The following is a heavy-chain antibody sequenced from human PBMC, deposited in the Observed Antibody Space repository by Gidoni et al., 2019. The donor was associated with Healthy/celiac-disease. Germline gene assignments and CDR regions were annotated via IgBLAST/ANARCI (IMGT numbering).Heavy chain of an antibody. D-gene: IGHD6-19*01. J-gene: IGHJ6*02. Sequence: QVQLVQSGAAVKKPGASVKVSCKASGYTFTGYYMPWVRQAPGQGLEWMGRINPNSGGTNYAQKFQGRVTMTRDTSISTAYMELSRLRSDDTAVYYCARGIAVAGRRVWGYYYYGMDVWGQGTTVTVSS. V-gene: IGHV1-2*06. CDR2: INPNSGGT. CDR3: ARGIAVAGRRVWGYYYYGMDV. CDR1: GYTFTGYY.